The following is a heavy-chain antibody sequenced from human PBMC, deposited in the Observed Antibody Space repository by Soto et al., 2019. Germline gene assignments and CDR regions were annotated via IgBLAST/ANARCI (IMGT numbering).Heavy chain of an antibody. V-gene: IGHV3-21*01. D-gene: IGHD3-3*02. Sequence: LTLSCESSVFTFTSSFMTLFRQAPWKGLEWVSSISSSSSYIYYADSVKGRFTVSRDNAKNSLYLQMNSLRAEDTAVYYCAGDCIRDYCYSIDVSARGATVTVS. CDR1: VFTFTSSF. CDR3: AGDCIRDYCYSIDV. J-gene: IGHJ6*02. CDR2: ISSSSSYI.